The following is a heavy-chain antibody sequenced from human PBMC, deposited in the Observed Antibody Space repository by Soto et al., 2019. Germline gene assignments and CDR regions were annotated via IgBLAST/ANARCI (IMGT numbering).Heavy chain of an antibody. V-gene: IGHV5-10-1*01. Sequence: GESLKISCKGSGYNFTSYWISCVRQMPGKGLEWMGRIDPSDSYTNYSPSFQGHVTISADKSISTAYLQWSSLKASDTAMYYCARQYVTIFGVVTKDYWGQGKXVAVSS. J-gene: IGHJ4*02. CDR2: IDPSDSYT. CDR1: GYNFTSYW. D-gene: IGHD3-3*01. CDR3: ARQYVTIFGVVTKDY.